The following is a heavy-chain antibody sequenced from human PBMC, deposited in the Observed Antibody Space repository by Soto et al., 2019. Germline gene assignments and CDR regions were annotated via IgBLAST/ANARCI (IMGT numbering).Heavy chain of an antibody. CDR3: ARDMVRGMDV. Sequence: GGSLRLSCAASGFTFSDYWMGWVRQAPGKGLEWVASIMKDGGVKKYVDSVKGRFTISRDNAKNSLFLQMNSLRAEDTAMYYCARDMVRGMDVWGQGTTVTVSS. J-gene: IGHJ6*02. CDR2: IMKDGGVK. CDR1: GFTFSDYW. V-gene: IGHV3-7*01. D-gene: IGHD3-10*01.